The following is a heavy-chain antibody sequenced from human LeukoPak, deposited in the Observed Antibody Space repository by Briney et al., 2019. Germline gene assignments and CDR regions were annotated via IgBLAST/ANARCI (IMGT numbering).Heavy chain of an antibody. CDR1: GFTFSSYA. CDR2: ISYDGSNK. D-gene: IGHD3-10*01. V-gene: IGHV3-30*04. Sequence: PGGSLRLSCAASGFTFSSYAMHWVRQAPGKGLEWVAVISYDGSNKYYADSVKGRFTISRDNAKNSLYLQMNSLRAEDTAVYYCAREGAWYVSGSYSAYFYGMDVWGQGTTVTVSS. CDR3: AREGAWYVSGSYSAYFYGMDV. J-gene: IGHJ6*02.